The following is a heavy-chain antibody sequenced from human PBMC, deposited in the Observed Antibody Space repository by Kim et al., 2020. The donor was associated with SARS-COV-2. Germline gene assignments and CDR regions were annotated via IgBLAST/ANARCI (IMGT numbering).Heavy chain of an antibody. Sequence: GGSLRLSCAASGFTFSDYYMSWIRQAPGKGLEWVSYISSSGSTIYYADSVKGRFTISRDNAKNSLYLQMNSLRAEDTAVYYCARQGAYYYDSSGYLGYWGQGTLVTVSS. J-gene: IGHJ4*02. CDR1: GFTFSDYY. CDR3: ARQGAYYYDSSGYLGY. D-gene: IGHD3-22*01. V-gene: IGHV3-11*04. CDR2: ISSSGSTI.